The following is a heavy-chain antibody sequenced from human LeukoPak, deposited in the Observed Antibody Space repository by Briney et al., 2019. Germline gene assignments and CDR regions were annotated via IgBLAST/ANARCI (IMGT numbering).Heavy chain of an antibody. D-gene: IGHD6-6*01. Sequence: SETLSLTCTVSGGSISWIRQPAGKGLEWIGRIYSSGSTNYNPSLKSRVTMSVDTSKNQFSLKLSSVTAADTAVYYCASFRQLAPALPDYYYYMDVWGKGTTVTVSS. CDR3: ASFRQLAPALPDYYYYMDV. V-gene: IGHV4-4*07. CDR1: GGSIS. J-gene: IGHJ6*03. CDR2: IYSSGST.